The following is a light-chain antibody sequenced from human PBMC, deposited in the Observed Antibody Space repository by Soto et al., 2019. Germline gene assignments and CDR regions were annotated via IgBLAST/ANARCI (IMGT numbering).Light chain of an antibody. CDR2: AAS. CDR1: QSISSY. V-gene: IGKV1-39*01. CDR3: QQSYSTPPGFT. J-gene: IGKJ3*01. Sequence: EIQMTQSPSSLSASVGDRVTITCRASQSISSYLNWYQQKPGKAPKLLIYAASSLQSGVPSRFSGSGSGTDFTLTISSLQPEDFATYYCQQSYSTPPGFTFGPGTKVDIK.